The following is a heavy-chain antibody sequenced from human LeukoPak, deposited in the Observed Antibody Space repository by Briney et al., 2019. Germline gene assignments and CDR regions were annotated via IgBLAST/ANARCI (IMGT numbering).Heavy chain of an antibody. D-gene: IGHD1-1*01. CDR1: GHSIRTYY. Sequence: SDTLSLICSVSGHSIRTYYWSCMRQPPGEGREWIGYIIDTGSTNYKPSLKTRLTMSVDVSKNQISLKLSSVTAADTAVYYCARSSRTGGWFDPWGQGTLVTVSS. J-gene: IGHJ5*02. CDR2: IIDTGST. CDR3: ARSSRTGGWFDP. V-gene: IGHV4-59*07.